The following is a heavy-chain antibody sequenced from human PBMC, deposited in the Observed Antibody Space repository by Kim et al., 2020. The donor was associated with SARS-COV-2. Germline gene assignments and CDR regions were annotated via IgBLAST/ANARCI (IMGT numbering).Heavy chain of an antibody. D-gene: IGHD2-2*01. V-gene: IGHV1-2*06. CDR1: GYNFIGYY. J-gene: IGHJ4*02. CDR3: VREMGYVNGWHFDL. Sequence: ASVKVSCKVFGYNFIGYYLQWVRQAPGQGLEWVGRIDPDGGGTNYAQKFLGRVTVTRDTSISTVYMELRGLSSDDTAVYYCVREMGYVNGWHFDLWGQGTLVTVSS. CDR2: IDPDGGGT.